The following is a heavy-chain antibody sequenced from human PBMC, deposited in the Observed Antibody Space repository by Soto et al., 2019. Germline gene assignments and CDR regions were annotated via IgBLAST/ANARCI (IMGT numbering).Heavy chain of an antibody. V-gene: IGHV3-33*01. Sequence: QVKLVESGGGVVQPGGSLRLSCAASGYSFRSYGMHWVRQAPGKGLEWVALIWYDGSNEYYADSVQGRFTISRDNSETTVYLQMNSLSVEDTAIYYCARERGFVRGVLRYYLDYWGQGTLVTVS. J-gene: IGHJ4*02. CDR2: IWYDGSNE. CDR3: ARERGFVRGVLRYYLDY. D-gene: IGHD3-10*01. CDR1: GYSFRSYG.